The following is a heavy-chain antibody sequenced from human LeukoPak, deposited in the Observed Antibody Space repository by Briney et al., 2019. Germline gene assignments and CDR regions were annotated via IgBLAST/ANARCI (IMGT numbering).Heavy chain of an antibody. V-gene: IGHV3-74*01. D-gene: IGHD3-16*01. CDR1: GFTFSSYW. Sequence: GGSPRLSCAASGFTFSSYWMHWVRQAPGKGLVWVLRINSDGRSTSYADSVKGRFTISRDNAENTLYLQMNSLRAEDTAVYYCVRGGSTHFQHWGQGTLVTVSS. CDR3: VRGGSTHFQH. CDR2: INSDGRST. J-gene: IGHJ1*01.